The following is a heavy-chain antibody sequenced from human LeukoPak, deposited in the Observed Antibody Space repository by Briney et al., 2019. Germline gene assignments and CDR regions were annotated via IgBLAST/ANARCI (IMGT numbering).Heavy chain of an antibody. CDR3: ATRGRYCSGGSCYVSDY. J-gene: IGHJ4*02. CDR1: GGSFSGYY. Sequence: SETLSLTCAVYGGSFSGYYWSWIRQPPGKGLEWIGEINHSGSTNYNPSLKSRVTISVDTSKNQFSLKLSSVTAADTAVYYCATRGRYCSGGSCYVSDYWGQGTLVTVSS. V-gene: IGHV4-34*01. D-gene: IGHD2-15*01. CDR2: INHSGST.